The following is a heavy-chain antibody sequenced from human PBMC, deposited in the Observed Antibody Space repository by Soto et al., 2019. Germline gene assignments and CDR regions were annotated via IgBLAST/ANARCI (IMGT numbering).Heavy chain of an antibody. V-gene: IGHV3-9*01. Sequence: EVHLVESGGGLVQPGRSLRLSCAASGFTFDDYAMHWVRQVPGKGLEWVSSISWNSGNIVYADSVKGRFTISRDSANNSLLLQMNSLRTEDTALYYCAKGAVTSIFGYFDYWGQGTLVTVSS. CDR1: GFTFDDYA. J-gene: IGHJ4*02. D-gene: IGHD3-3*01. CDR2: ISWNSGNI. CDR3: AKGAVTSIFGYFDY.